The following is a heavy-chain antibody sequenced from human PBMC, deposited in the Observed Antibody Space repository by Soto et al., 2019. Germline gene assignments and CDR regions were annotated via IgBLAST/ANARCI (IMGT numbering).Heavy chain of an antibody. Sequence: SETLSLTCTVSGGSISSGGYYWSWICQHAGKGLEWIGYIYYSGSTYYNPSLKSRVTISVDTSKNQFSLKLSSVTAADTAVYYCARDKANSDFGRVWYYYYGMDVWGQGTTVTVSS. J-gene: IGHJ6*02. CDR3: ARDKANSDFGRVWYYYYGMDV. CDR2: IYYSGST. CDR1: GGSISSGGYY. D-gene: IGHD2-21*01. V-gene: IGHV4-31*03.